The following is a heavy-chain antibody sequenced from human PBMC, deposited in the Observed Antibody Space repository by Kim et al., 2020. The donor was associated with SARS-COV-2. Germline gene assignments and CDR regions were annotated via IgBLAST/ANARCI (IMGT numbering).Heavy chain of an antibody. CDR3: ARPLLRPDFRRGGFDY. D-gene: IGHD3-10*01. Sequence: SLKSRVTISVDTSKNQFSLKLSSVTAADTAVYYCARPLLRPDFRRGGFDYWGQGTLVTVSS. V-gene: IGHV4-34*01. J-gene: IGHJ4*02.